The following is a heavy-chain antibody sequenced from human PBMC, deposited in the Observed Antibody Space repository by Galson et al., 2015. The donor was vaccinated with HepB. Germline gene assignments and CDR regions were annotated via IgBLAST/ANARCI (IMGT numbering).Heavy chain of an antibody. CDR1: GFSLSTSGMC. CDR3: ARIGANVKEAFDI. V-gene: IGHV2-70*11. J-gene: IGHJ3*02. D-gene: IGHD2/OR15-2a*01. CDR2: IDWDDDK. Sequence: PALVKPTQTLTLTCTFSGFSLSTSGMCVSWIRQPPGKALEWLARIDWDDDKYYSTSPKTRLTISKDTSKNQVVLTMTNMDPVDTATYYCARIGANVKEAFDIWGQGTMVTVSS.